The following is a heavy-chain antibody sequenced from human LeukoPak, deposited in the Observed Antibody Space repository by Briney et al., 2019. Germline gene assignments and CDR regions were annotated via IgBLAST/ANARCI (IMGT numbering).Heavy chain of an antibody. CDR1: GFTFSSYA. V-gene: IGHV3-23*01. CDR3: GKNRYSGSLSPFDI. D-gene: IGHD1-26*01. J-gene: IGHJ3*02. Sequence: PGGSLRLSCAASGFTFSSYAMSWVRQAPGKGLEWVSAISGGGGNTYYADSVKGRVTISRDNSKNTLYLQMNSLRAEDTAVYYCGKNRYSGSLSPFDIWGQGTMVTVSS. CDR2: ISGGGGNT.